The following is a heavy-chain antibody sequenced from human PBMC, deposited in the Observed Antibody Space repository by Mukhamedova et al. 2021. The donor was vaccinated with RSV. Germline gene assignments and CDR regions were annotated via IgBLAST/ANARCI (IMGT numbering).Heavy chain of an antibody. V-gene: IGHV3-30*18. D-gene: IGHD3-3*01. CDR2: ISYDGSNK. CDR3: AKGYYDFWSGYYPFDY. J-gene: IGHJ4*02. Sequence: EWVAVISYDGSNKYYADSVKGRFTISRDNSKNTLYLQMNSLTAEDTAVYYCAKGYYDFWSGYYPFDYWGQGTLVTVSS.